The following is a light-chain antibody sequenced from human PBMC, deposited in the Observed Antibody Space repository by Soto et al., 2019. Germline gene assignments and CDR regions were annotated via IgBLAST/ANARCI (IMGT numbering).Light chain of an antibody. V-gene: IGKV3-20*01. J-gene: IGKJ1*01. CDR1: QSVSSSY. CDR3: QQYGSSGWT. CDR2: GAS. Sequence: EIVLTQSPGTLSLSPGERATLSCRASQSVSSSYVAWYQQKPGQAPRLLINGASSRATGIPDRFSGGGSVTDFTLTISRLEPEDFAVYYCQQYGSSGWTFGRGTKVEIK.